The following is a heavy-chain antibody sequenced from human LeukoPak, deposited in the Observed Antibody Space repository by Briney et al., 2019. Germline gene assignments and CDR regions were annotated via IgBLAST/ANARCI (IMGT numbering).Heavy chain of an antibody. Sequence: SETLSLTCTVSGGSISSGSYYWSWIRQPAGKGLEWIGRIYTSGSTNYNPSLKSRVTISVDTSKNQFSLKLSSVTAADTAVYYCAREGSYYDSSGYYRDAFDIWGQGTMVTVSP. J-gene: IGHJ3*02. V-gene: IGHV4-61*02. CDR2: IYTSGST. CDR3: AREGSYYDSSGYYRDAFDI. D-gene: IGHD3-22*01. CDR1: GGSISSGSYY.